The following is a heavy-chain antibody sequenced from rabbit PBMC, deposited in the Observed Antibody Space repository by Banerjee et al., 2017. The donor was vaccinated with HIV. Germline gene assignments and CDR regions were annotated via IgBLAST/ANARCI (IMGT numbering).Heavy chain of an antibody. CDR3: ARAGYAGYGYGIYYFNL. Sequence: QEQLEESGGDLVRPEGSLTLTCTASGFSFSSSYWICWVRQAPGTGLELIVCIYTSTGSTWYASWAKGRFTISKSTSLNTVTLQMTSLTAADTATYFCARAGYAGYGYGIYYFNLWGPGTLVTVS. CDR2: IYTSTGST. V-gene: IGHV1S43*01. CDR1: GFSFSSSYW. J-gene: IGHJ4*01. D-gene: IGHD6-1*01.